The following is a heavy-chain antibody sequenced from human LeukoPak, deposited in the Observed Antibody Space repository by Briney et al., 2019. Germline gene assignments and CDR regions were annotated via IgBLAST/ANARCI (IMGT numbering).Heavy chain of an antibody. V-gene: IGHV5-51*01. CDR3: ARRLSTIAISAANDY. D-gene: IGHD6-13*01. CDR2: IFPDDSDT. Sequence: GESLKISCKGSGYNFAHDWIGWVRQMPGKGLEWMGIIFPDDSDTIYSPSFQGHVTISADKSINTAYLQWSSLEDTDTAKYYCARRLSTIAISAANDYWGQGTLVTVSS. CDR1: GYNFAHDW. J-gene: IGHJ4*02.